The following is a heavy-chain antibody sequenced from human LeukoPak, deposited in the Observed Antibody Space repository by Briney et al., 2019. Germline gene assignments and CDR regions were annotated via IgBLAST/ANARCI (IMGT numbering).Heavy chain of an antibody. CDR1: GFPFSASA. Sequence: PGRSLRLSCAASGFPFSASAMTWVRQAPGEGLEWVSHILITGTTYYADSVKGRFTISRHNSKNTLYLQMSSLRAEDTAVYYCAKAYLPFAFDIWGQGTMVTVSS. V-gene: IGHV3-23*01. CDR2: ILITGTT. CDR3: AKAYLPFAFDI. J-gene: IGHJ3*02.